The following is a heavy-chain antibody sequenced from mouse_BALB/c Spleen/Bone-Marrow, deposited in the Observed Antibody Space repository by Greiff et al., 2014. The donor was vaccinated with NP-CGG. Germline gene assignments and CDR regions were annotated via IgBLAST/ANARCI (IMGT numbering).Heavy chain of an antibody. CDR1: GFSLTSYG. J-gene: IGHJ4*01. V-gene: IGHV2-9*02. D-gene: IGHD1-1*01. CDR2: IWAGGST. Sequence: VKLMESGPGLVAPSQSLSITCTVSGFSLTSYGVHWVRQPPGKGLEWLGVIWAGGSTSYNSALMSRLSISKDNSKSQVFLKMNSLQTDDTAMYYCARDYYGSLYAMDYWGQGTSVTVSS. CDR3: ARDYYGSLYAMDY.